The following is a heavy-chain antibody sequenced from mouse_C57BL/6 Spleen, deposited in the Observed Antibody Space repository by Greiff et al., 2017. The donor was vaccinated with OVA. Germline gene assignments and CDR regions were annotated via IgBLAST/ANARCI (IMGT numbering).Heavy chain of an antibody. CDR2: IYPGSGNT. CDR3: ARGLYGWYFDV. Sequence: QVQLQQSGPELVKPGASVKISCKASGYSFTSYYIHWVKQRPGQGLEWIGWIYPGSGNTKYNEKFKGKATLTADTSSSTAYMQLSSLTSEDSAVYYCARGLYGWYFDVWGTGTTVTVSS. CDR1: GYSFTSYY. D-gene: IGHD2-12*01. J-gene: IGHJ1*03. V-gene: IGHV1-66*01.